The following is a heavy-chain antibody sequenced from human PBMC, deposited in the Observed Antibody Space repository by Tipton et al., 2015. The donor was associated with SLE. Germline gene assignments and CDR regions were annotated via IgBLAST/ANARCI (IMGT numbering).Heavy chain of an antibody. Sequence: TLSLTCTVSGGSISSYYWSWIRQPPGKGLEWIGSIYYSGSTYYNPSLKSRVTISVDTSKNQFSLKLSSVTAADTAVYYCARGRGYYDSSGPYAFDIWGQGTMVTVSS. D-gene: IGHD3-22*01. CDR3: ARGRGYYDSSGPYAFDI. CDR2: IYYSGST. J-gene: IGHJ3*02. V-gene: IGHV4-59*08. CDR1: GGSISSYY.